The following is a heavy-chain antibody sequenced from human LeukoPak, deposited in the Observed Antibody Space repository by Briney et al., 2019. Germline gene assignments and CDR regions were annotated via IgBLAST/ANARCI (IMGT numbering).Heavy chain of an antibody. D-gene: IGHD3-10*01. V-gene: IGHV5-51*01. CDR2: IYPGDSDT. J-gene: IGHJ3*02. CDR3: ARGSVTMVRGVIKGVAFDI. Sequence: GESLKISCKGSGYGFTNYWIGWGRQMPGKGLEWMGIIYPGDSDTRYSPSFQGQVTISADKSISTAYLQWSSLKASDTAMYYCARGSVTMVRGVIKGVAFDIWGQGTMVTVSS. CDR1: GYGFTNYW.